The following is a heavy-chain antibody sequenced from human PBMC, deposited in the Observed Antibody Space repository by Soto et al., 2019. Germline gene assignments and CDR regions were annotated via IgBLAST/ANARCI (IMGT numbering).Heavy chain of an antibody. CDR2: LIPVLGTS. Sequence: QAQLVQSGAEVKKPGSSVKVSCKASGGTFSSYGISWVRQAPGQGLEWMGGLIPVLGTSRYAQKFKGRVTLTADESMGAAYMELRSLRSEDTAVYYCAREFGSWRGTAFDIWGQGTMVTISS. J-gene: IGHJ3*02. CDR1: GGTFSSYG. D-gene: IGHD3-16*01. V-gene: IGHV1-69*01. CDR3: AREFGSWRGTAFDI.